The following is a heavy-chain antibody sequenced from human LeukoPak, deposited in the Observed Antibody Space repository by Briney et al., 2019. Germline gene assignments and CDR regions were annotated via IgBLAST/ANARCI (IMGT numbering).Heavy chain of an antibody. CDR2: IYPGDSDT. CDR3: ARLGRGWELQRNWFDP. V-gene: IGHV5-51*01. D-gene: IGHD1-26*01. CDR1: GYSFTSYW. Sequence: GESLKISCKGSGYSFTSYWIGWVRQMPGKGLEWMGIIYPGDSDTRYSPSFQGQVTISADKSISTAYLQWSSLKASDTAMYYCARLGRGWELQRNWFDPWGQGTLVTVSS. J-gene: IGHJ5*02.